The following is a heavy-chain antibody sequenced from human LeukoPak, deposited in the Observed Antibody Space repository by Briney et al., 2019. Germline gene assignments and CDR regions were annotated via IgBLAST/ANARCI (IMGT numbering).Heavy chain of an antibody. J-gene: IGHJ4*02. CDR3: ARYYYDSSGYYYGPLFY. CDR2: ISTNTGNP. D-gene: IGHD3-22*01. V-gene: IGHV7-4-1*02. Sequence: GASVKVSCKASGGTFSSYAISWVRQAPGQGLEWMGWISTNTGNPTYAQGFTGRFVFSLDPSVSTAYLQISSLKAEDTAVYYCARYYYDSSGYYYGPLFYWGQGTLVTVSS. CDR1: GGTFSSYA.